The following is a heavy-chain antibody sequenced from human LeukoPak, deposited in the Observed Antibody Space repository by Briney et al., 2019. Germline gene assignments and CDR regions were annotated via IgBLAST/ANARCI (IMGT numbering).Heavy chain of an antibody. CDR3: ARRFRD. Sequence: GGSLRLSCAASGFTFSSYGMHWVRQAPGKGLEWVAYIRHDGSLKTYADSMRGRFTISRDDAKNSLYLQMDSLRVEDTATYYCARRFRDWGRGILVTVSS. CDR2: IRHDGSLK. J-gene: IGHJ4*02. CDR1: GFTFSSYG. V-gene: IGHV3-48*04.